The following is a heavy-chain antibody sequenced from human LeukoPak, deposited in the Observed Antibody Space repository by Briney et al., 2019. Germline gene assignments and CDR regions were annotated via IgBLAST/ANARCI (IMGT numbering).Heavy chain of an antibody. CDR1: GGTFSSYA. V-gene: IGHV1-69*04. J-gene: IGHJ4*02. Sequence: ASVKVSCKASGGTFSSYAISSVRQAPGQGLEWMGRIIPILGIANYAQKFQGRVAITADKSTSTAYMELSSLRSEDTAVYYCARPGSGSYYFDYWGQGTLVTVSS. D-gene: IGHD3-10*01. CDR2: IIPILGIA. CDR3: ARPGSGSYYFDY.